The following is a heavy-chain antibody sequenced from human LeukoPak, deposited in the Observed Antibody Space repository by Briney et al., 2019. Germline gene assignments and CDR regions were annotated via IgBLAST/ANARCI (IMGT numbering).Heavy chain of an antibody. J-gene: IGHJ6*04. CDR3: ARDNREVGGGDCFDV. Sequence: ASVKVSCKASGYTFTDYYIHWVRQAPGQGLEWMGWINPNSGVTNYAQKFQGRVTMTRDTSITTAYMELSRLRSDDTAVYYCARDNREVGGGDCFDVWGKGTTVTVSS. CDR2: INPNSGVT. V-gene: IGHV1-2*02. CDR1: GYTFTDYY. D-gene: IGHD2-21*02.